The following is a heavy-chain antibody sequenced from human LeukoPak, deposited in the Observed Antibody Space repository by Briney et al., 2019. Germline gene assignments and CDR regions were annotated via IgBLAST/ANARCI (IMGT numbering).Heavy chain of an antibody. CDR2: TSGSGGST. V-gene: IGHV3-23*01. J-gene: IGHJ5*02. D-gene: IGHD3-22*01. CDR3: AKDFNPNYYDSSGYFRLPNWFDP. CDR1: GFTFSSYA. Sequence: GGSLRLSCAASGFTFSSYAMSWVRQAPGKGLEWVSATSGSGGSTYYADSVKGRFTISRDNSKNTLYLQMNSLRAEDTAVYYCAKDFNPNYYDSSGYFRLPNWFDPWGQGTLVTVSS.